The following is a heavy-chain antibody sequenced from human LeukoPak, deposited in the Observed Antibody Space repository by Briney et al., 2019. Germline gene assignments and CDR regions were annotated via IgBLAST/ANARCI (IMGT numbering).Heavy chain of an antibody. CDR1: GFTFSSYG. V-gene: IGHV3-30*02. J-gene: IGHJ6*03. D-gene: IGHD6-6*01. CDR2: IRYDGSNK. Sequence: GGSLRLSCAASGFTFSSYGMHWVRQAPGKGLEWVAFIRYDGSNKYYADSVKGRFTISRNNSKNSLYLQMNSLRTEDTAAYYCAKESNYYYYYMDVWGKGTTVTVSS. CDR3: AKESNYYYYYMDV.